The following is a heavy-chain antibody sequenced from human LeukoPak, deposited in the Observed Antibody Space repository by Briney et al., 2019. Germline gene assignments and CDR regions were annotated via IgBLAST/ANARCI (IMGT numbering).Heavy chain of an antibody. D-gene: IGHD6-19*01. CDR2: IYYSGST. J-gene: IGHJ4*02. CDR1: GGSISNNNYF. Sequence: SETLSLTCSVSGGSISNNNYFWGWVRQPPGKGLEWIGSIYYSGSTDYNPSLRSRVTISVDTSKNQISLKVRSVTAADTAVYYCAREDRYNSGWPEGNWGQGTLVTVSS. V-gene: IGHV4-39*07. CDR3: AREDRYNSGWPEGN.